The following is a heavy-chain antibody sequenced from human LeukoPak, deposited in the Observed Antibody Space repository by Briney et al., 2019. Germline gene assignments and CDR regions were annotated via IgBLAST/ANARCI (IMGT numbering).Heavy chain of an antibody. CDR1: GFTFSSYG. CDR3: AKDNRNIVVVPAAYPSAIDY. V-gene: IGHV3-30*02. D-gene: IGHD2-2*01. CDR2: IRYDGSNK. Sequence: PGGSLRLSCAASGFTFSSYGMHWVRQAPGKGLEWVAFIRYDGSNKYYADSVKGRFTISRDNSKNTLYLQMNSLRAEDTAVYYCAKDNRNIVVVPAAYPSAIDYWGQGTLVTVSS. J-gene: IGHJ4*02.